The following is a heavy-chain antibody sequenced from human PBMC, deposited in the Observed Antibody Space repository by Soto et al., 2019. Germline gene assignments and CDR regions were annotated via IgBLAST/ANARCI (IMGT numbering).Heavy chain of an antibody. CDR2: ISGSGGST. J-gene: IGHJ3*02. CDR1: GFTFSSYA. V-gene: IGHV3-23*01. D-gene: IGHD5-18*01. Sequence: GGSLRLSCAASGFTFSSYAMSWVRQAPGKGLEWVSAISGSGGSTYYADSVKGRFTISRDNSKNTLYLQMNSLRAEDTAVYYCTTDGIQLWSQAFDIWGQGTMVTVSS. CDR3: TTDGIQLWSQAFDI.